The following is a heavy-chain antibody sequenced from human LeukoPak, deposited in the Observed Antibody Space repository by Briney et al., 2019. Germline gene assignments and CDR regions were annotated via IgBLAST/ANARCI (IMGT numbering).Heavy chain of an antibody. V-gene: IGHV3-21*01. CDR2: ISSSSNYI. D-gene: IGHD3-22*01. CDR1: GFTFSSYS. Sequence: PGGSLRLSCAASGFTFSSYSMNWVRQAPGKGLEWVSSISSSSNYIYYADSVKGRFTISRDNAKNSLYLQMNSLRAEDTAVYYCARDPYYYESSGYSGFDYWGQGTLVTVSS. CDR3: ARDPYYYESSGYSGFDY. J-gene: IGHJ4*02.